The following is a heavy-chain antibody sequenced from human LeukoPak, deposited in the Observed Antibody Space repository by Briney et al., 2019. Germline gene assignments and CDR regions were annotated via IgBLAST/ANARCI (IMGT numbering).Heavy chain of an antibody. CDR2: ISAYNGNT. CDR3: ARACSSTSCYHWFDP. J-gene: IGHJ5*02. D-gene: IGHD2-2*01. Sequence: ASVKVSCKASGGTFSSYAISWVRQAPGQGLEWMGWISAYNGNTNYAQKLQGRVTMTTDTSTSTAYMELRSLRSDDTAVYYCARACSSTSCYHWFDPWGQGTLVTVSS. CDR1: GGTFSSYA. V-gene: IGHV1-18*01.